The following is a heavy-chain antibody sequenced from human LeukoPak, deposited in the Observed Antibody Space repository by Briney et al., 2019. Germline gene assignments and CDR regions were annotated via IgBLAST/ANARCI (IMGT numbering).Heavy chain of an antibody. V-gene: IGHV4-30-2*01. D-gene: IGHD3-22*01. J-gene: IGHJ4*02. CDR3: ARGDDYYDSSGYLDY. Sequence: SETLSLTCTVSGGSISSGGYYWSWIRQPPGKGLEWIGYIYHSGSTYYNPSLKSRVTISVDRSKNQFSLKLSSVTAADTAVYYCARGDDYYDSSGYLDYWGQGTLVTVSS. CDR2: IYHSGST. CDR1: GGSISSGGYY.